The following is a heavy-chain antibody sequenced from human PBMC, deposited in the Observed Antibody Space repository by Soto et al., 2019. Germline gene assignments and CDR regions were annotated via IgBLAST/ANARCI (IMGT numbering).Heavy chain of an antibody. V-gene: IGHV4-39*01. CDR2: IYYSGST. CDR1: GGSISTSRYF. D-gene: IGHD6-6*01. Sequence: SETLSLTCAVSGGSISTSRYFWGWIRQPPGKGLEWIGSIYYSGSTYYNPSLRTRVTISVDRSKNQFSLKVSSVTAADTAVYYCATLAYGSSRSVGYWGQGTLVTV. J-gene: IGHJ4*02. CDR3: ATLAYGSSRSVGY.